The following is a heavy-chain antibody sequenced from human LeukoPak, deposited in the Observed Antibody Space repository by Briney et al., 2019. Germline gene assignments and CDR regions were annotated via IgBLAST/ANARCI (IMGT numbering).Heavy chain of an antibody. CDR1: GFTVSSNY. D-gene: IGHD4-11*01. CDR2: IYSGGST. Sequence: GGSLRLSCAASGFTVSSNYMSWVRQAPGKGLEWVSVIYSGGSTYYADSVKGRFTISRDNSKNTLYLQMNSLRAEDTAVYYCARITLQYYFDSWGQGTLVTVSS. J-gene: IGHJ4*02. V-gene: IGHV3-66*01. CDR3: ARITLQYYFDS.